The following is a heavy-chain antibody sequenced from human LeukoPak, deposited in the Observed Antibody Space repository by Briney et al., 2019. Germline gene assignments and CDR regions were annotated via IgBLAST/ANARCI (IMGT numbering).Heavy chain of an antibody. D-gene: IGHD3-10*01. Sequence: ASVKVSCKVSGYTLTELSMHWVRQAPGKGLEWMGGFDPEDGETIYAQKFQGRVTMTEDTSTDTAYMELGSLRSEDTAVYYCFITMVRGVITTTYFDYWGQGTLVTVSS. CDR3: FITMVRGVITTTYFDY. CDR2: FDPEDGET. CDR1: GYTLTELS. J-gene: IGHJ4*02. V-gene: IGHV1-24*01.